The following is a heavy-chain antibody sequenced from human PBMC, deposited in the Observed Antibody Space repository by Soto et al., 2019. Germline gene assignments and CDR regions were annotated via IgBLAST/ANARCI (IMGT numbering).Heavy chain of an antibody. CDR3: AKDFVPNYASYYYYGMDV. CDR1: GFTFSSYG. CDR2: ISYDGSNK. V-gene: IGHV3-30*18. J-gene: IGHJ6*02. Sequence: GGSLRLSCAASGFTFSSYGMHWVRQAPGKWLEWVAVISYDGSNKYYADSVKGRFTISRDNSKNTLYLQMNSLRAEDTAVYYCAKDFVPNYASYYYYGMDVWGQGXTVTVYS. D-gene: IGHD1-7*01.